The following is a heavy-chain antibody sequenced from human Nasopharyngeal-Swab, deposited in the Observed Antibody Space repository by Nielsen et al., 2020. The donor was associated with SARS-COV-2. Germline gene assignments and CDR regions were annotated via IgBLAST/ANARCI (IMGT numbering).Heavy chain of an antibody. CDR1: GGSISDSNYY. V-gene: IGHV4-39*01. D-gene: IGHD5-12*01. CDR2: IYYSGKA. CDR3: ARPKYSGYDDEFGAYFDY. J-gene: IGHJ4*02. Sequence: SETLSLTCTVSGGSISDSNYYWGWIRQPPGKGLEYIGTIYYSGKAYYNPSLKSRVTISVDTSKNQFSLKLSSVTAADTAVYYCARPKYSGYDDEFGAYFDYWGQGTLVTVSS.